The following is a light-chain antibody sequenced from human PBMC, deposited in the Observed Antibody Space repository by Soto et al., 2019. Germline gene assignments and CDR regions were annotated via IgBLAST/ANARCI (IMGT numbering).Light chain of an antibody. CDR2: GAS. Sequence: ELVMTQSPATLSVAPGERATLSCRASQSISTFLAWYQQKPGQAPRLLIYGASTRATGIPARFSGSGSGTEFTLTISSLQSEDFAVYYCQQRSNWPPLTFGGGTKVEIK. CDR1: QSISTF. CDR3: QQRSNWPPLT. V-gene: IGKV3-15*01. J-gene: IGKJ4*01.